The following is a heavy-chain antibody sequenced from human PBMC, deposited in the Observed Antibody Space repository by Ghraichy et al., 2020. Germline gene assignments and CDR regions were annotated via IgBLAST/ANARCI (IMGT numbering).Heavy chain of an antibody. V-gene: IGHV4-59*08. CDR1: GGSISSYY. CDR3: ARNPATLGVIGGISYFDY. Sequence: SETLSLTCTVSGGSISSYYWSWIRQPPGKGLEWIGYIYYSGSTNYNPSLKSRVTISVDTSKNQFSLKLSSVTAADTAGYYCARNPATLGVIGGISYFDYWGQGTLVT. CDR2: IYYSGST. J-gene: IGHJ4*02. D-gene: IGHD3-22*01.